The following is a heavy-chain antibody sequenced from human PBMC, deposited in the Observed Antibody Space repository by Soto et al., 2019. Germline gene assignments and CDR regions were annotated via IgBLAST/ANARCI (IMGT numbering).Heavy chain of an antibody. CDR1: GFTVSSNY. D-gene: IGHD3-3*01. J-gene: IGHJ4*02. CDR2: IYSGGST. Sequence: PGGSLRLSCAASGFTVSSNYMSWVRQAPGKGLEWVSVIYSGGSTYYADSVKGRFTISRDNSKNTLYLQMNSLRAEDTAVYYCASGGTDFWSGYYYFDYWGQGTLVTVSS. V-gene: IGHV3-66*01. CDR3: ASGGTDFWSGYYYFDY.